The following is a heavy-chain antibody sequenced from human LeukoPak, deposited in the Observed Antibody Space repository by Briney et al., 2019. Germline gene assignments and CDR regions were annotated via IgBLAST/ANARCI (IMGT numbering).Heavy chain of an antibody. CDR1: GFTFSTYT. J-gene: IGHJ4*02. CDR3: TRDGKDCSSTSCSADY. Sequence: RGSPRLSCAASGFTFSTYTMNWVRQAPGKGLEWVSSISVSSSYIYYAGSVKGRFTISRDNAKNSLYLQMNSLRVEDTAVYFCTRDGKDCSSTSCSADYWGQGIMVTVSS. D-gene: IGHD2-2*01. CDR2: ISVSSSYI. V-gene: IGHV3-21*01.